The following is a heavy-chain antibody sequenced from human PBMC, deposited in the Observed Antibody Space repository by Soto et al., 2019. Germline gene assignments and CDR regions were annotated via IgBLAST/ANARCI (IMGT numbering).Heavy chain of an antibody. D-gene: IGHD3-10*01. CDR1: GISISDNY. CDR2: IYSGGSA. V-gene: IGHV3-53*01. Sequence: EVQLVASGGGLIQPGGSLRLSCVVSGISISDNYVSWVRQAPEKGLEWVSVIYSGGSADYTHSVRGRFTISRDISENTVYLQMNSLRVEDTAVYYCARDISTRRELDYWGQGTLVTVSS. J-gene: IGHJ4*02. CDR3: ARDISTRRELDY.